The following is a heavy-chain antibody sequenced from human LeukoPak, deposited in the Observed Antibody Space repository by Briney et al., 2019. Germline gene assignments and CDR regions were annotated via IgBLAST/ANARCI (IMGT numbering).Heavy chain of an antibody. CDR2: INHSGST. CDR1: GGSFSGYY. D-gene: IGHD2-2*01. J-gene: IGHJ3*02. Sequence: SETLSLTCAVYGGSFSGYYWSWIRQPPGKGLEWIGEINHSGSTNYNPSLKSRVTISVDTSKNQFSLKLSSVTAADTAVYYCARQYCSSTSCYAFDIWGQGTMVTVSS. V-gene: IGHV4-34*01. CDR3: ARQYCSSTSCYAFDI.